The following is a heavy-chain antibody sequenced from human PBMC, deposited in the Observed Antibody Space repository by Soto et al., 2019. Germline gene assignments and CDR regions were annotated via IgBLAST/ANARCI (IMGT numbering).Heavy chain of an antibody. CDR3: ARTYYYDSSGPGDFDL. J-gene: IGHJ2*01. V-gene: IGHV4-59*01. CDR2: IYYSGST. CDR1: GGSISSYY. D-gene: IGHD3-22*01. Sequence: KPSETLSLTCTVSGGSISSYYWSWIRQPPGKGLEWIGYIYYSGSTNYNPSLKSRVTISVDTSKNQFSLKLSSVTAADTAVYYCARTYYYDSSGPGDFDLWGRGTLVTVSS.